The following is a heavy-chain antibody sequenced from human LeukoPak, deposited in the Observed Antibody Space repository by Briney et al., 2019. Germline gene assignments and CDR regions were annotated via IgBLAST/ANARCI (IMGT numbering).Heavy chain of an antibody. V-gene: IGHV4-59*02. CDR1: GGSVSGHH. Sequence: PSETLSLTCTVSGGSVSGHHWSWIRQPPGKGLEWIGHIHYSGSANYNAPLKSRVTMPVDTSKNHFSLNLSSVTAADTAVYYCARDIRVVGATLYFDFWGQGTLVTVSS. J-gene: IGHJ4*02. CDR2: IHYSGSA. D-gene: IGHD1-26*01. CDR3: ARDIRVVGATLYFDF.